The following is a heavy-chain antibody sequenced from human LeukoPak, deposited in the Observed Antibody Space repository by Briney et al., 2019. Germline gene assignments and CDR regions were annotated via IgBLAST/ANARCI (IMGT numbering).Heavy chain of an antibody. CDR2: ISSSSSTI. Sequence: GGSLRLSCAASGFTFSSYSMNWVRQAPGKGLEWVSYISSSSSTIYYADSVKGRFTISRDNAKNSLYLQMNSLRAEDTAVYYCVRDPVGGSTIFDCWGQGTLVTVSS. V-gene: IGHV3-48*01. CDR1: GFTFSSYS. CDR3: VRDPVGGSTIFDC. J-gene: IGHJ4*02. D-gene: IGHD1-26*01.